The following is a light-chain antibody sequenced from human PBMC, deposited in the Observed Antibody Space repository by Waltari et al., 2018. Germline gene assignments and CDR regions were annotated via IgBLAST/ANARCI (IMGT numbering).Light chain of an antibody. V-gene: IGLV3-1*01. Sequence: SYELTQPPSVSVSPGPTASISCPGDKLGDKYACWYQQKPGQSPVLLIYQDTKRPSGIPERFSGSNSGNTATLTISGTQAMDESDYYCQAWDNSTVVFGGGTKLTVL. J-gene: IGLJ2*01. CDR1: KLGDKY. CDR3: QAWDNSTVV. CDR2: QDT.